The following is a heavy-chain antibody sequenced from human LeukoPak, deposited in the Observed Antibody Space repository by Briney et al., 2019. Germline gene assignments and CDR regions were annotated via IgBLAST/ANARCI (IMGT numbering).Heavy chain of an antibody. J-gene: IGHJ4*02. V-gene: IGHV4-4*08. CDR3: ATGYSSGWPYFDY. CDR2: IYTSGST. D-gene: IGHD6-19*01. Sequence: PSETLSLTCAVYGGSFSGYYWSWIRQPPGKGLEWIGRIYTSGSTNYNPSLKSRVTISVDTSKNQFSLKLSSVTAADTAVYYCATGYSSGWPYFDYWGQGTLVTVSS. CDR1: GGSFSGYY.